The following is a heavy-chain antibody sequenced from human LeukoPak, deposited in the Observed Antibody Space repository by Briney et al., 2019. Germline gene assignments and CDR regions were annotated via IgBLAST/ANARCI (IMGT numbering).Heavy chain of an antibody. Sequence: TSETLSLTCTVSGGSISNYYWSWIRQPPEKGLEWIGYVYYSGSTNYNPSLKSRVSMSVDTSKKQISLKLTSVTAADTAVYFCAKEAAAGFDYWGQGILVTVSS. CDR1: GGSISNYY. CDR3: AKEAAAGFDY. V-gene: IGHV4-59*01. CDR2: VYYSGST. J-gene: IGHJ4*02. D-gene: IGHD6-13*01.